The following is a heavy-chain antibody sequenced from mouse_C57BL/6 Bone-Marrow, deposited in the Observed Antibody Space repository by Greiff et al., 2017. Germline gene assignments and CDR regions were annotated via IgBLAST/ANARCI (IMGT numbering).Heavy chain of an antibody. CDR2: IDPSDSDT. V-gene: IGHV1-50*01. Sequence: QVQLQQPGAELVKPGASVKLSCKASGYTFTSYWMQWVKQRPGQGLEWIGEIDPSDSDTNYNQKFKGKATLTVDTSSSTAYMPLSSLTSEASAAYYCGRKRDGKSFWDFDVGHRDHGHRRL. CDR1: GYTFTSYW. J-gene: IGHJ1*03. D-gene: IGHD1-1*01. CDR3: GRKRDGKSFWDFDV.